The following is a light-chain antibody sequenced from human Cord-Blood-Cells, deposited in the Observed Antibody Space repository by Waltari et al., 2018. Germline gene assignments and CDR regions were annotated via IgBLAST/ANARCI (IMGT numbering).Light chain of an antibody. V-gene: IGKV1-39*01. J-gene: IGKJ1*01. CDR2: AAS. CDR3: QQSYSTRWT. Sequence: DIQMTQSPSSLSASVGDRVTITCRASQSISSYLNWYQQKPGKAPKLLIYAASSLQSGVQPRFSGSGSGTDFTLTISSLQPEDFATYYCQQSYSTRWTFGQGTKVEIK. CDR1: QSISSY.